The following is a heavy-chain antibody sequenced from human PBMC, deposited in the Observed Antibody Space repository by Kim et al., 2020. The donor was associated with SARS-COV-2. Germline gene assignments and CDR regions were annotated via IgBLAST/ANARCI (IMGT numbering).Heavy chain of an antibody. CDR2: ISYDGSNK. J-gene: IGHJ4*02. CDR3: AKGPDDYIWGSYRYGGDY. CDR1: GFTFSSYG. V-gene: IGHV3-30*18. Sequence: GGSLRLSCAASGFTFSSYGMHWVRQAPGKGLEWVAVISYDGSNKYYADSVKGRFTISRDNSKNTLYLQMNSLRAEDTAVYYCAKGPDDYIWGSYRYGGDYWGQGTLVTVSS. D-gene: IGHD3-16*02.